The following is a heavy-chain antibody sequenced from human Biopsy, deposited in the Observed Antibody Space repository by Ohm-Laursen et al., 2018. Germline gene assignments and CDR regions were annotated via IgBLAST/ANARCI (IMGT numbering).Heavy chain of an antibody. V-gene: IGHV4-39*01. CDR2: IYNTETT. CDR1: GGSISSSSTYY. Sequence: TLSLTCTVSGGSISSSSTYYWAWLRQPPGKGLVWIGSIYNTETTFYNPSLKSRVTISIDTSKNQFPRKVASVTAADTALYFCARHPTGFWFDPWGHGTLVTVSS. CDR3: ARHPTGFWFDP. J-gene: IGHJ5*02.